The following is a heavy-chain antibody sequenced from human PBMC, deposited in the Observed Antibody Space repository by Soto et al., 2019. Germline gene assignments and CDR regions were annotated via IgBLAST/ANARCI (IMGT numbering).Heavy chain of an antibody. CDR1: GFTFSGSA. CDR3: TRLHTYACDY. D-gene: IGHD2-2*01. Sequence: EVQLVESGGGLVQPGGSLKLSCAASGFTFSGSAMHWVRQASGKGLEWVGRIRSKANSHATAYAASVKGRFTISRDDSKNTAYLQMNSLKTEDTAVYYCTRLHTYACDYWGQGTLVTVSS. V-gene: IGHV3-73*01. CDR2: IRSKANSHAT. J-gene: IGHJ4*02.